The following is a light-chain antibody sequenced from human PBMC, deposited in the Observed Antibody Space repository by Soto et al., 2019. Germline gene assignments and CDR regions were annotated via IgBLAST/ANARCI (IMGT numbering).Light chain of an antibody. CDR2: ASS. Sequence: DIQMTQSPSSLSASVGDRVTITCRASQDIGDDLDWFQQKPGKAPKRLIYASSGLQSGAPARFSGSGSGTDFALTISNLYPEDFATYYCLQHNSLPFTFGHGTKVDVK. CDR3: LQHNSLPFT. J-gene: IGKJ3*01. V-gene: IGKV1-17*02. CDR1: QDIGDD.